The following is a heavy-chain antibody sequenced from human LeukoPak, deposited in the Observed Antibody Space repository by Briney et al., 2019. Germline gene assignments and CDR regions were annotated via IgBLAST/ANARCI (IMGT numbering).Heavy chain of an antibody. J-gene: IGHJ4*02. D-gene: IGHD2-2*01. CDR1: GGSFSGYY. CDR3: ARGLVLRDIVVVPAAMPAKNIAAAGNDY. Sequence: SETLSLTCAVYGGSFSGYYWSWIRQPPGKGLEWIGEINNSGSTNYNPSLKSRVTISVDTSKNQFSLKLSSVTAADTAVYYCARGLVLRDIVVVPAAMPAKNIAAAGNDYWGQGTLVTVSS. V-gene: IGHV4-34*01. CDR2: INNSGST.